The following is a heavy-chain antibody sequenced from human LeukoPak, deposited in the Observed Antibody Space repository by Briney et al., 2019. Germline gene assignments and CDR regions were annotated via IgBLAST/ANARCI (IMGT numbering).Heavy chain of an antibody. CDR3: AKDSYVYCSSTSCGSFQH. Sequence: PGGSLRLSCAASGFAFSSYAMSWVRQAPGKGLEWVSAISGSGGSTYYADSVKGRFTISRDNSKNTLYLQMNSLRAEDTAVYYCAKDSYVYCSSTSCGSFQHWGQGTLVTVSS. CDR2: ISGSGGST. D-gene: IGHD2-2*01. CDR1: GFAFSSYA. J-gene: IGHJ1*01. V-gene: IGHV3-23*01.